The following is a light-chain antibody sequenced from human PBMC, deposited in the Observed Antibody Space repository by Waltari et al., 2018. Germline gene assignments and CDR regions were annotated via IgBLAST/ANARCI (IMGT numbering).Light chain of an antibody. Sequence: YVLTQPPSVSVDPGKTARVTCGGDNIGSKSVNWNQQKPGQAPVLVMFYDSDRPSAIPERFSGSNSGNTATLTISWVEAGDEADYHCQVWDDVTDSGVFGGGTKLTVL. CDR2: YDS. CDR1: NIGSKS. CDR3: QVWDDVTDSGV. V-gene: IGLV3-21*04. J-gene: IGLJ3*02.